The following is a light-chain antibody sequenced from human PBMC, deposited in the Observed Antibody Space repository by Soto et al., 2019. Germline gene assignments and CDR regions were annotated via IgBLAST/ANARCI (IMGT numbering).Light chain of an antibody. CDR1: TSNIGAPYD. Sequence: QSVLTQPPSVSGAPGQRVSISCTGSTSNIGAPYDVHWYQHLPGTAPKLLIYGDNNRPSGVSDRFSGSKSGNAASLTVSGLQAEDEADYYCSSYTGGNPSYVFGTGTKVTVL. J-gene: IGLJ1*01. CDR2: GDN. CDR3: SSYTGGNPSYV. V-gene: IGLV1-40*01.